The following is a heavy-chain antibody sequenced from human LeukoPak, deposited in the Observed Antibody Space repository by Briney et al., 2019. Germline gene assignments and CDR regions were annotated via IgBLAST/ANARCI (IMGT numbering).Heavy chain of an antibody. CDR1: GFTFSSYS. Sequence: PGGSLRLSCAASGFTFSSYSMNWVRQAPGKGLEWVSYISSSSSTIYYADSVKGRFTISRDNAKNSLYLQMNSLRAEDTAVYYCASNLVTPFHWGQGTLVTVSS. D-gene: IGHD4-23*01. CDR3: ASNLVTPFH. V-gene: IGHV3-48*01. CDR2: ISSSSSTI. J-gene: IGHJ4*02.